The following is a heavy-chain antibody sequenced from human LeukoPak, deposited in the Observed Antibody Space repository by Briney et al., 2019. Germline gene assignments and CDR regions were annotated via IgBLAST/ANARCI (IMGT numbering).Heavy chain of an antibody. CDR3: ASSRWSGYINY. D-gene: IGHD5-12*01. V-gene: IGHV3-74*01. Sequence: PGGTLRLSCAASGFTFSSSGMSWVRQAPGKGLVWVSRINTDGSSASYADSVKGRFTISRDNAKNTLSLQMNSLRAEDMAVYYCASSRWSGYINYWGQGTLVTVSS. J-gene: IGHJ4*02. CDR1: GFTFSSSG. CDR2: INTDGSSA.